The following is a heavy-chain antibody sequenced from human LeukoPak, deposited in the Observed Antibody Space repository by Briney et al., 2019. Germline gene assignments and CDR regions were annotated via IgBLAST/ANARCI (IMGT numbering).Heavy chain of an antibody. V-gene: IGHV3-21*01. J-gene: IGHJ3*02. CDR3: ARMTYCSSTSCPHAFDI. CDR1: GFTFSSYS. Sequence: PGGSLRLSSAASGFTFSSYSMKWVRQAPGKGLEWVSSISSSSSYIYYADSVKGRFTISRDNAKNSLYLQMNSLRAEDTAVYYCARMTYCSSTSCPHAFDIWGEGTMVTVSS. CDR2: ISSSSSYI. D-gene: IGHD2-2*01.